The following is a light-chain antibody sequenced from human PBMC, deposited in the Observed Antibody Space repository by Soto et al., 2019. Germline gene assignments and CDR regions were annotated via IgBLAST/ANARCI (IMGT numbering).Light chain of an antibody. CDR1: QGISSF. CDR2: GAS. J-gene: IGKJ3*01. CDR3: QQRNNFPIP. V-gene: IGKV1-9*01. Sequence: IQLTQSPSSLSATVGDRVTITCRPSQGISSFLAWYQKKPGKPPNLLIYGASTWHSGVPSRFSGSGSGTDFTLTIGSLQPDDFATYSCQQRNNFPIPFGPGTKVDIK.